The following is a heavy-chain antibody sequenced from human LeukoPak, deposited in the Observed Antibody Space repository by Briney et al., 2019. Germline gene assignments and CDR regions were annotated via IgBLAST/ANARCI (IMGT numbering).Heavy chain of an antibody. CDR3: ARVTSSRGAIDI. D-gene: IGHD6-13*01. Sequence: PGGSLRLSCAASGFTFSSYWMYWVLQAPGKGLVWVSRINSDGTSTTYAESVKGRFTISRDNAKNTLYLQMNSLRAEDTAMYYCARVTSSRGAIDIWGQGTMATVSS. J-gene: IGHJ3*02. CDR1: GFTFSSYW. V-gene: IGHV3-74*03. CDR2: INSDGTST.